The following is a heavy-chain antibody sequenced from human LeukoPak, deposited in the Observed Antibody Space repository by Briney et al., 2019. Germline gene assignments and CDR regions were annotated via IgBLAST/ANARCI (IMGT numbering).Heavy chain of an antibody. CDR3: ARDLYGGTSATFDY. Sequence: ASVKVSCKASGYTFTGYYMHWVRQAPGQGLEWMGIIDPSGGSTSYAQKFQGRVAMTRDMSTSTVYMELSSPRSDNTAVYYCARDLYGGTSATFDYWGQGTLVTVSS. CDR1: GYTFTGYY. CDR2: IDPSGGST. J-gene: IGHJ4*02. V-gene: IGHV1-46*01. D-gene: IGHD4-23*01.